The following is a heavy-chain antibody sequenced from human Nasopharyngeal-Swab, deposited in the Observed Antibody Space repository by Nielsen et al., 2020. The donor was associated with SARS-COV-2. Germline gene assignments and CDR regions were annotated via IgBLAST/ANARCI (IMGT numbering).Heavy chain of an antibody. D-gene: IGHD2-15*01. J-gene: IGHJ4*02. V-gene: IGHV3-23*01. CDR3: AKDRYCSGGSCYLYYFDY. CDR2: ISGSGDST. Sequence: VRQMPGKGLEWVSAISGSGDSTYYADSVKGRFTISRDNSKNTLYLQMNSLRAEDTAVYYCAKDRYCSGGSCYLYYFDYWGQGTLVTVSS.